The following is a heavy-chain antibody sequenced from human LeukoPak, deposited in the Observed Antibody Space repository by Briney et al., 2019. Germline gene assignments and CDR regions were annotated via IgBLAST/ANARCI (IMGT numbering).Heavy chain of an antibody. CDR2: IYSGGST. J-gene: IGHJ6*02. CDR1: GFTVSSNY. CDR3: ARAYFGAGYYYYGMDV. Sequence: GGSLRLSCAASGFTVSSNYMSWVRQAPGKGLEWVSVIYSGGSTYYADSVKGRFTISRDNAKNSLYLQMNSLRDEDTAVYYCARAYFGAGYYYYGMDVWGQGTTVTVSS. D-gene: IGHD3-3*01. V-gene: IGHV3-53*01.